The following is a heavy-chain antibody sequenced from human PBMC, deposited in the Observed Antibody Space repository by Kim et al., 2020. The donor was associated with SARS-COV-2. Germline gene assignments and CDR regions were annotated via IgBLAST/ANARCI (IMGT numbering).Heavy chain of an antibody. CDR3: ARYFDWLLAIDY. J-gene: IGHJ4*02. V-gene: IGHV3-48*03. Sequence: GGSLRLSCAASGFTFSSYEMNWVRQAAGKGLEWVSYISSSGSTIYYADSVKGRFTISRDNAKNSLYLQMNSLRAEDTAVYYCARYFDWLLAIDYWGQGTLVTVSS. CDR1: GFTFSSYE. CDR2: ISSSGSTI. D-gene: IGHD3-9*01.